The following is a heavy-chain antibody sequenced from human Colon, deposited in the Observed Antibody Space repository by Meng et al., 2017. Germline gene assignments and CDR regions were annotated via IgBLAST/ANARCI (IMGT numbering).Heavy chain of an antibody. CDR1: GGSINIGHYY. J-gene: IGHJ4*02. V-gene: IGHV4-61*02. D-gene: IGHD5-24*01. CDR3: ARVEMGTFDS. CDR2: VYNSGST. Sequence: QLQASGPGLVKPSQTLPPTCTVSGGSINIGHYYWSWIRQPAGKGLEWIGRVYNSGSTKYNPSLVSRATISVDTSKNQFSLMLRSVTAADTAMYFCARVEMGTFDSWGQGALVTVSS.